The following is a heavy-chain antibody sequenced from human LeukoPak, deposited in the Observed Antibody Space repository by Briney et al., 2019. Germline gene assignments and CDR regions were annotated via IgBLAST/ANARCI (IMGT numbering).Heavy chain of an antibody. CDR3: ARVWGSYGNFDY. CDR2: IYHSGST. V-gene: IGHV4-38-2*02. CDR1: GYSISSGYY. Sequence: PSETLSLTCTVSGYSISSGYYWGWIRQPPGKGLEWIGSIYHSGSTYYNPSLKSRVTISVDTSKNQFSLKLSSVTAADTAVYYCARVWGSYGNFDYWGQGTLVTVSS. D-gene: IGHD5-18*01. J-gene: IGHJ4*02.